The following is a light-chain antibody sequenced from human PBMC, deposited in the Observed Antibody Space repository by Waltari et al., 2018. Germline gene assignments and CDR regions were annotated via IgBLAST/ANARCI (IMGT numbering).Light chain of an antibody. CDR2: WAS. CDR1: QSVLYSSNNKNY. V-gene: IGKV4-1*01. Sequence: DIVMTQSLDSLAVSLGERATINCKSSQSVLYSSNNKNYLAWYQQKPGQPPKLLISWASTRESGVPDRFSGSGSGTDFTLTISSLQAEDVAVYYCQQYYSTQTFGQGTKLEIK. CDR3: QQYYSTQT. J-gene: IGKJ2*01.